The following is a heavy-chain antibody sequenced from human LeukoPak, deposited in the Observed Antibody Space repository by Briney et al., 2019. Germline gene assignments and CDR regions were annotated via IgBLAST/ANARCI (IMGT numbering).Heavy chain of an antibody. Sequence: PSETLSLTCAVYGGSFSGCYWSWIRQPPGKGLEWIGEINHSGSTNYNPSLKSRVTISVDTSKNQFSLKLSSVTAADTAVYYCARGLRYFDWLLSPFDYWGQGTLVTVSS. CDR3: ARGLRYFDWLLSPFDY. CDR1: GGSFSGCY. V-gene: IGHV4-34*01. D-gene: IGHD3-9*01. J-gene: IGHJ4*02. CDR2: INHSGST.